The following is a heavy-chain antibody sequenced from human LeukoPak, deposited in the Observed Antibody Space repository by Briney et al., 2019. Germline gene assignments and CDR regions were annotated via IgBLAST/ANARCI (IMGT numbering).Heavy chain of an antibody. CDR3: ARDYRRASSSRHMDV. CDR2: ISSSSSYI. Sequence: KAGGSLRLSCAASAFTFSSYSMNWVRQAPGKGLEWVSSISSSSSYIYYADSVKGRFAISGDNAKNSLYLQMNSLRAEDTAVYYCARDYRRASSSRHMDVWGKGTTVTISS. J-gene: IGHJ6*03. V-gene: IGHV3-21*01. D-gene: IGHD6-13*01. CDR1: AFTFSSYS.